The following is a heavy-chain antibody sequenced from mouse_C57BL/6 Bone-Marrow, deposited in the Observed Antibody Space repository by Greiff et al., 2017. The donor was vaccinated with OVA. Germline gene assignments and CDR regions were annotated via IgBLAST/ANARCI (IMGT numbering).Heavy chain of an antibody. CDR2: IYPGSGST. V-gene: IGHV1-55*01. Sequence: QVQLQQPGAELVKPGASVKMSCKASGYTFTSSWITWVKQSPGQGLEWIGDIYPGSGSTNYNEKFKSKATLTVDTSSSTAYMQLSTLASDGSSVYYSARKPFDYWGQGTTLTVSS. CDR1: GYTFTSSW. CDR3: ARKPFDY. J-gene: IGHJ2*01.